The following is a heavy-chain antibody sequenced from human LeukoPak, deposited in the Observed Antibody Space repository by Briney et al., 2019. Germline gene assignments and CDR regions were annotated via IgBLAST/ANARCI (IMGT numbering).Heavy chain of an antibody. D-gene: IGHD2-21*02. CDR3: PKGPYCVPHCYYFDY. Sequence: SLRLSCTASGFTPLDYALHWVGPAAGRGLQGVAGISWRSGDIHYADSVKGGFTVSRDNPNKSLYVQINRQRGDDTALYYCPKGPYCVPHCYYFDYWGRGILVTVSS. CDR2: ISWRSGDI. CDR1: GFTPLDYA. J-gene: IGHJ4*02. V-gene: IGHV3-9*02.